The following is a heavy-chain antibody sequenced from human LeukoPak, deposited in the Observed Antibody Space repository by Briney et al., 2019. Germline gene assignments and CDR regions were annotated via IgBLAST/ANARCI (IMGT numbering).Heavy chain of an antibody. V-gene: IGHV3-9*01. Sequence: GRSLRLSCAASGFTFDDYAMHWVRQAPGKGLEWVSGISWNSGSIGYADSVKSRFTISRDNAKNSLYLQMNSLRAEDTALYYCAKAPYYDILTGPALDYWGQGTLVTVSS. D-gene: IGHD3-9*01. CDR3: AKAPYYDILTGPALDY. J-gene: IGHJ4*02. CDR2: ISWNSGSI. CDR1: GFTFDDYA.